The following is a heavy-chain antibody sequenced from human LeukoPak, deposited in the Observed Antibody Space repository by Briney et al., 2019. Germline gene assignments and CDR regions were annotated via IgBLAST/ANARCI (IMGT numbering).Heavy chain of an antibody. Sequence: GGSLRLSCEASGFTFSSYSMNWVRQAPGKGLEWVSYISSGSTTIYYADAVKGRFTISRDNAKNSLYLQMNSLRDEDTAVYYCARDRVGDNSYGFSGYWGQGTLVTVSS. D-gene: IGHD5-18*01. CDR2: ISSGSTTI. V-gene: IGHV3-48*02. J-gene: IGHJ4*02. CDR3: ARDRVGDNSYGFSGY. CDR1: GFTFSSYS.